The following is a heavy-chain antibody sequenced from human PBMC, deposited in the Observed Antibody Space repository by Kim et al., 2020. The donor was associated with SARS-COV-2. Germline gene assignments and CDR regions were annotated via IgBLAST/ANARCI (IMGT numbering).Heavy chain of an antibody. CDR3: AKNGIPARGQWYFDL. J-gene: IGHJ2*01. Sequence: GGSLRLSCAASGFTFSSFAMTWVRQAPGKGLEWVSILSDSGGDTIYADSVKGRFTISRDNSKNTLYLQMNSLRAEDTAVYYCAKNGIPARGQWYFDLWGRGTLVTVSS. D-gene: IGHD6-13*01. CDR1: GFTFSSFA. V-gene: IGHV3-23*01. CDR2: LSDSGGDT.